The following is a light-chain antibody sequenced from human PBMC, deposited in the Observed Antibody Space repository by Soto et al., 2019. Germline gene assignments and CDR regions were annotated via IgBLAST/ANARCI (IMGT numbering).Light chain of an antibody. CDR2: GAS. J-gene: IGKJ2*01. CDR3: QQHGSSPPENT. CDR1: QSVSSSY. Sequence: EIVLRQSPGTLSLSPGERATLSCRASQSVSSSYLAWFQQKPGQAPRLLIDGASSRATGIPDTFSGSGSGTDFTLTISRLEPEDFAVYYCQQHGSSPPENTFGQGTKLEIK. V-gene: IGKV3-20*01.